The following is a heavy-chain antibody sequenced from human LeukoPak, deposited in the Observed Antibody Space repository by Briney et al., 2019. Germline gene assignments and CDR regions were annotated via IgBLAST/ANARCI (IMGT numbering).Heavy chain of an antibody. CDR3: ARGGVMRGYYFDY. CDR1: GFSFSSYA. D-gene: IGHD3-16*01. Sequence: GGSLRLSCAASGFSFSSYAMSWVRQAQGKGLEWVSAVSPSGDSTYYADSAKGRFTISRDNSRNTVYLQMNSLRAEDTALYYCARGGVMRGYYFDYWGQGTLVTVSS. V-gene: IGHV3-23*01. CDR2: VSPSGDST. J-gene: IGHJ4*02.